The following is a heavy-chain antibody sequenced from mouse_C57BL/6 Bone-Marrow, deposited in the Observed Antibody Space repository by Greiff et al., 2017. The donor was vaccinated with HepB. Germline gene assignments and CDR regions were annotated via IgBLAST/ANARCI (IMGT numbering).Heavy chain of an antibody. D-gene: IGHD1-1*01. CDR2: ISNLAYSI. V-gene: IGHV5-15*01. CDR3: ARQGNYEFAY. J-gene: IGHJ3*01. Sequence: EVQGVESGGGLVQPGGSLKLSCAASGFTFSDYGMAWVRQAPRKGPEWVAFISNLAYSIYYADTVTGRFTISRENAKNTLYLEMSSLRSEDTAMYYCARQGNYEFAYWGQGTLVTVSA. CDR1: GFTFSDYG.